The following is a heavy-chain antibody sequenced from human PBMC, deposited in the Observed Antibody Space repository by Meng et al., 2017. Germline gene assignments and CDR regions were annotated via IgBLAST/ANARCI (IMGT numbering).Heavy chain of an antibody. J-gene: IGHJ4*02. D-gene: IGHD2-15*01. CDR3: ARAYCSGGSCEFDY. V-gene: IGHV6-1*01. CDR1: GDSVSSNSAA. CDR2: TYYRSKWYN. Sequence: QVQPQQAGPGLVKPSQTPPLSLAISGDSVSSNSAAWNWIRQSPSRGLEWLGRTYYRSKWYNEYTVSVKSRITINPDTSKNQFSLQLNSVTPEDTAVYYCARAYCSGGSCEFDYWGQGTLVTVSS.